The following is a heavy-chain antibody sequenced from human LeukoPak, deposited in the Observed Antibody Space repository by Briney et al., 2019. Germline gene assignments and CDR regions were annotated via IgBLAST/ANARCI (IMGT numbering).Heavy chain of an antibody. CDR3: AKDIGSDDFWSGYPDY. J-gene: IGHJ4*02. D-gene: IGHD3-3*01. CDR2: ISWDSGSI. CDR1: GFIFDDYA. V-gene: IGHV3-9*01. Sequence: GRFLRLSCAACGFIFDDYAMHWVRLAPGKGLEWVCGISWDSGSIGCADSVKGRFTISRDNAKNSLYLQLNSLRAQDTALYYCAKDIGSDDFWSGYPDYWGQGTLVTVSS.